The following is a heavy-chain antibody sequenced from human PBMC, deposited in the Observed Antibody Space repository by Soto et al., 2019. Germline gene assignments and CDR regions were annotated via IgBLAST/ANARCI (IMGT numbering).Heavy chain of an antibody. V-gene: IGHV3-73*01. CDR2: IRSKANSYAT. Sequence: GGSLRLSCAASGFTFSGSAMHWVRQASGKGLEWVGRIRSKANSYATAYAASVKGRFTISRDDSKNTAYLQMNSLKTEDTAVYYCTRHGASPSGIAARSPVYWFDPWGQGTLVTVSS. D-gene: IGHD6-6*01. CDR1: GFTFSGSA. CDR3: TRHGASPSGIAARSPVYWFDP. J-gene: IGHJ5*02.